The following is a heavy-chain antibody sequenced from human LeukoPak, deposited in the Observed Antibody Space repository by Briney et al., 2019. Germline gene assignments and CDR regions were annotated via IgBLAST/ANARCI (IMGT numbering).Heavy chain of an antibody. CDR1: GGSISSYY. CDR2: IYSSGST. D-gene: IGHD4-17*01. Sequence: PSETLSLTCTVSGGSISSYYWSWIRQPPGKGLEWIGYIYSSGSTYYNPSLNSRVTISVDTSKNQFSLKLTSVTAADTAVYYCASTTTTYYSYFYYYMGVWGKGTTVTVSS. V-gene: IGHV4-4*09. J-gene: IGHJ6*03. CDR3: ASTTTTYYSYFYYYMGV.